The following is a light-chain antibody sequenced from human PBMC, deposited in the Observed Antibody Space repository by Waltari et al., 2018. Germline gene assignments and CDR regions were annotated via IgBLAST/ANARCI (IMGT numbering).Light chain of an antibody. CDR1: HSIRNN. J-gene: IGKJ1*01. CDR2: GAS. Sequence: EIVLTQSPATLSVSPGERATLFCRASHSIRNNLAWYQQKPGQAPRHLVYGASTRATGSPARFSGSGSGTEFTLTLSSLQSEDYAGYYCQQFNTWWTFGQGTKVEFK. CDR3: QQFNTWWT. V-gene: IGKV3-15*01.